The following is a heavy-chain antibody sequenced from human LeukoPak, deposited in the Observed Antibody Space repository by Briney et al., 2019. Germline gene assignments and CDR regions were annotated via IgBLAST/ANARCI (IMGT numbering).Heavy chain of an antibody. CDR1: GGSMTRYY. Sequence: SETLSLTCTVSGGSMTRYYWNWIRQPPGKGLEWIGYIYYSGSTIYNPSLKSRVTISVDTSKNQFSLRLYSVTAADTAVYYCARIQTSGWCLNYWGQGTLVTVSS. V-gene: IGHV4-59*08. CDR3: ARIQTSGWCLNY. CDR2: IYYSGST. J-gene: IGHJ4*02. D-gene: IGHD6-19*01.